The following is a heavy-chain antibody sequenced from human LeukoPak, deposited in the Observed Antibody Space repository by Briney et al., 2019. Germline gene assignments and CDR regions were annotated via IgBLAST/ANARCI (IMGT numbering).Heavy chain of an antibody. J-gene: IGHJ4*02. Sequence: GASVKVSCKASGYTFTSYGICWVRQAPGQGLEWMGWISVYNGNTNYAQKLQGRVTMTTDTSTSTAYMELRSLRSDDTAVYYCARDGSITIFGVGGSYWGQGTLVTVSS. V-gene: IGHV1-18*01. CDR2: ISVYNGNT. CDR1: GYTFTSYG. CDR3: ARDGSITIFGVGGSY. D-gene: IGHD3-3*01.